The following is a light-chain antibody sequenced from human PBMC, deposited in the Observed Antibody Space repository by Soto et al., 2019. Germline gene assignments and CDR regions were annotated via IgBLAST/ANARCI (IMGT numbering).Light chain of an antibody. V-gene: IGKV1-6*01. CDR2: AAS. CDR3: LQDYNFRT. J-gene: IGKJ1*01. Sequence: AIQMTQSPSSLSASLGDRVTITCRASQGIRNDLHWFQQKPGKAPRLLIYAASHLQNGVPSRLSGGGSGTDFSLTISSLQPEDFATYYCLQDYNFRTFGQGTKVDIK. CDR1: QGIRND.